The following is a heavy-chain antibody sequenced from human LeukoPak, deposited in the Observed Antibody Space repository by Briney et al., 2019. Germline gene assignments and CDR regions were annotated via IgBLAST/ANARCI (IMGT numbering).Heavy chain of an antibody. D-gene: IGHD1-26*01. CDR2: IDKKDKGYATAT. CDR1: GFTFSGSA. V-gene: IGHV3-73*01. J-gene: IGHJ5*02. CDR3: TRDSGTYNCFDP. Sequence: GGSLRLSCAASGFTFSGSAIHWVRQSSGKGLEWVGQIDKKDKGYATATACAASVKGRFTISRDDSINTAYLQMKSLKTEDTALYYCTRDSGTYNCFDPWGQGTLVTVSS.